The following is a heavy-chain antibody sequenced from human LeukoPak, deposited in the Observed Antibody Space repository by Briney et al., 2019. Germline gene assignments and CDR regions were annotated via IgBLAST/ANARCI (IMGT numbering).Heavy chain of an antibody. CDR1: GFTVSSNS. D-gene: IGHD4-11*01. J-gene: IGHJ4*02. V-gene: IGHV3-66*01. CDR3: AREGTV. CDR2: IYSGGST. Sequence: PGGSLRLSCAASGFTVSSNSMSWVRQAPGKGLEWVSIIYSGGSTYNADSVKGRFTISRDNSKNTLYLQMDSLRAEDTAVYYCAREGTVRGQGTLVTVSS.